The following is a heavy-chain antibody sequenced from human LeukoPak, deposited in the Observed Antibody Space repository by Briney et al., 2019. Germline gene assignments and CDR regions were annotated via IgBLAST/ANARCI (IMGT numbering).Heavy chain of an antibody. J-gene: IGHJ4*02. Sequence: PSETLSLTCTVSGGSISSYYWSWIRQPPGKGLEWIGYIYYSGTTNYNPSLKSRVAISVDTSKNQFSLKLSSVTAADTAVYYCARGVYIAAAQYAYWGQGTLVTVSS. CDR2: IYYSGTT. V-gene: IGHV4-59*01. CDR1: GGSISSYY. D-gene: IGHD6-13*01. CDR3: ARGVYIAAAQYAY.